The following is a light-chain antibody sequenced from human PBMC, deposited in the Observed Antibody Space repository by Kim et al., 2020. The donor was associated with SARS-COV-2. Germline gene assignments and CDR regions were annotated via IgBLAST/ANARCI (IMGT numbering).Light chain of an antibody. Sequence: SSELTQDPAVSVALGQTVRITCQGDSLRSYYASWYQQKPGQAPVLVIYGKNNRPSGIPDRFSGFSSGNTASLTITGAQAEDEADYYCNSRDSSGNHLVFG. CDR2: GKN. J-gene: IGLJ2*01. CDR1: SLRSYY. V-gene: IGLV3-19*01. CDR3: NSRDSSGNHLV.